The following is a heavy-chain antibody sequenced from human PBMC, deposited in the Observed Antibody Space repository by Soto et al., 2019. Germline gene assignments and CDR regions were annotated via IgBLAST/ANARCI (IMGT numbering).Heavy chain of an antibody. Sequence: GGSLRLSCAASGFTFSSYAMSWVRQAPGKGLEWVSAISGSGGSTYYADSVKGRFTISRDNSKNTLYLQMNSLRAEDTAVYYCAKDPSIDTLRYCSSTSCYAPIYYYGMDVWGQGTTVTVSS. D-gene: IGHD2-2*01. CDR2: ISGSGGST. CDR3: AKDPSIDTLRYCSSTSCYAPIYYYGMDV. CDR1: GFTFSSYA. V-gene: IGHV3-23*01. J-gene: IGHJ6*02.